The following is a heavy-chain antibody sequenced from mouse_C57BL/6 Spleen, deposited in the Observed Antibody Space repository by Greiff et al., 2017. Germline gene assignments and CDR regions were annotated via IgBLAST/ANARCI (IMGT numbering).Heavy chain of an antibody. V-gene: IGHV2-2*01. Sequence: QVQLKQSGPGLVQPSQSLSITCTVSGFSLTSYGVHWVRQSPGKGLEWLGVIWSGGGTDYKAAFISRLSISKDTSKSQVFFKMNSLQADDTAIYYLSRNPYGSSYAYAMDYWGQGTSVTVSS. CDR3: SRNPYGSSYAYAMDY. CDR2: IWSGGGT. J-gene: IGHJ4*01. CDR1: GFSLTSYG. D-gene: IGHD1-1*01.